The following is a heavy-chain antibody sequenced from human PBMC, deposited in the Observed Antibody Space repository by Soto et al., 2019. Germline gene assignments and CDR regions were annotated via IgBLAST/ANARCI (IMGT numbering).Heavy chain of an antibody. CDR3: ARSSDYKSRWFDP. V-gene: IGHV4-59*02. CDR1: GGSVSNYY. Sequence: SETLSLTCAVSGGSVSNYYLSWLRQPPGKGLEWIGYIYYSETTNYNPSPKSRVTTSVDTSKNQLSLKLRSVTAADTAVYYCARSSDYKSRWFDPWGQGTLVTVSS. J-gene: IGHJ5*02. D-gene: IGHD4-17*01. CDR2: IYYSETT.